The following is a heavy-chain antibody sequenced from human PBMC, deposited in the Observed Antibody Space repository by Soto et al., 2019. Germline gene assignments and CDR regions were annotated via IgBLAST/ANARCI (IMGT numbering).Heavy chain of an antibody. CDR2: FYSNDER. V-gene: IGHV2-26*01. J-gene: IGHJ1*01. CDR3: ARMMYYYATVYFHH. D-gene: IGHD3-10*01. Sequence: QVTFKESGPALVRPTETLTLTCTVSGFSLSNSRMGVRWIRQPPGKALEWHAHFYSNDERSYNTSLKSRLTIAKDTTKSQVVLTMTNMDPGDTATYYSARMMYYYATVYFHHWGPGTPVTVSS. CDR1: GFSLSNSRMG.